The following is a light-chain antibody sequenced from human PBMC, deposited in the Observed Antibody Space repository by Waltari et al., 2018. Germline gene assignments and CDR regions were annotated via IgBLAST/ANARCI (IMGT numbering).Light chain of an antibody. V-gene: IGKV1-39*01. CDR2: AAS. Sequence: DIQMTQSPSSLSASVGDRVNITCRASQSISSYLNWYQQKPGKAPKLLIYAASSLQSGVPSRFSGSGSGTDFTLTISSLQPEDFATYYCQKSYSTPPLTFGGGTKVEIK. J-gene: IGKJ4*01. CDR3: QKSYSTPPLT. CDR1: QSISSY.